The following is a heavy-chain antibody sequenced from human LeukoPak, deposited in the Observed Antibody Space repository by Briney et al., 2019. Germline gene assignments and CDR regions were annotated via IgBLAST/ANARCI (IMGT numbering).Heavy chain of an antibody. D-gene: IGHD5-18*01. CDR1: GGSISSYY. J-gene: IGHJ4*02. Sequence: SETLSPTCSVSGGSISSYYWSWIRQPPGKGLEWIGHIYYSGTTNYNPSLKSRVTISIDTSKNQFSLRLSSVTAADTAVYYCARGAAGYSYGWGQGTLVTVSS. CDR3: ARGAAGYSYG. CDR2: IYYSGTT. V-gene: IGHV4-59*01.